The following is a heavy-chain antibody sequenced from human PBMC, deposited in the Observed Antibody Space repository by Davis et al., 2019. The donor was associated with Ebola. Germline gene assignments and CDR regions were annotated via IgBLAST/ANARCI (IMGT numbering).Heavy chain of an antibody. CDR1: GGSISSYY. CDR3: AGGAGTTPSIWLPKYYFDY. V-gene: IGHV4-59*01. J-gene: IGHJ4*02. D-gene: IGHD1/OR15-1a*01. Sequence: PSETLSLTCTVSGGSISSYYWSWIRQPPGKGLEWIGYIYYSGSTNYNPSLKSRVTISVDTSKNQFSLKLSSVTAADTAVYYCAGGAGTTPSIWLPKYYFDYWGQGTLVTVSS. CDR2: IYYSGST.